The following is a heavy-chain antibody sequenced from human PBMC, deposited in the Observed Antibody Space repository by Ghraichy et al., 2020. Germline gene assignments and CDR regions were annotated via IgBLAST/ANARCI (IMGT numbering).Heavy chain of an antibody. Sequence: SETLSLTCTVSGGSISNSSYYWGWIRQPPGKGLEWIGSIYYSGSAYYNPSLKSRVTISVDTPRNQFSLNLRSVTAADTAIYYCARGLLGYCSSISCYGCDYSGQGALVTGS. CDR2: IYYSGSA. V-gene: IGHV4-39*01. CDR3: ARGLLGYCSSISCYGCDY. CDR1: GGSISNSSYY. J-gene: IGHJ4*02. D-gene: IGHD2-2*01.